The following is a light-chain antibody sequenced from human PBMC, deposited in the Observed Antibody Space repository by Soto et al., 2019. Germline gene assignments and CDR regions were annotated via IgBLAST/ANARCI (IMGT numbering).Light chain of an antibody. J-gene: IGKJ4*01. V-gene: IGKV1-5*03. CDR1: ESISTW. Sequence: DTQMTQSPSTLSASVGDRVTISCRASESISTWLAWYQQKPGKAPNLLIQKASSLESGDPSRFSGSGSGTEFTLTISSLQPDDFATYYCQQYNAYPLTFGGGTNVQIK. CDR2: KAS. CDR3: QQYNAYPLT.